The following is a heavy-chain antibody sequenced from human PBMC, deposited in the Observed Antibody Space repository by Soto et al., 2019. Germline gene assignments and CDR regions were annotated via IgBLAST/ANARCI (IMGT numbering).Heavy chain of an antibody. CDR2: ISGSGGST. Sequence: EVQLLESGGGLVQPGGSLRLSCAASRFTFSSYAMSWVRQAPGKGLEWVSAISGSGGSTYYADSVKGRFTISRDNSKNTLYLQMNSLRAEDTAVYYCAKDASGARWGVLYYYYYGMDVWGQGTTVTVSS. D-gene: IGHD3-10*01. J-gene: IGHJ6*02. CDR1: RFTFSSYA. CDR3: AKDASGARWGVLYYYYYGMDV. V-gene: IGHV3-23*01.